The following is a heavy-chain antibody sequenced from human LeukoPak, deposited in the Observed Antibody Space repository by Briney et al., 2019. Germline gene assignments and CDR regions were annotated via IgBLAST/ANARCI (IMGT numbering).Heavy chain of an antibody. V-gene: IGHV4-34*01. D-gene: IGHD4-11*01. CDR2: INHSGST. CDR3: ARVRYYSKSGRYYFDY. CDR1: GGSFSGYY. Sequence: SETLSLTCAVYGGSFSGYYWSWIRQPPGKGLEWIGDINHSGSTNYNPSLKSRVTISVDTSKNQFSLKLSSVTAADTAVYYCARVRYYSKSGRYYFDYWGQGTLVTVSS. J-gene: IGHJ4*02.